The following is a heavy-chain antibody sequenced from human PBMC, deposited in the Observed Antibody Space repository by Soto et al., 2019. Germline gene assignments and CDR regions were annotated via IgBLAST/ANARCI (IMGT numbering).Heavy chain of an antibody. V-gene: IGHV3-23*01. J-gene: IGHJ4*02. CDR3: APRPLRRFDY. CDR1: GFTFRSYA. CDR2: ISGSGGST. Sequence: EVQLLESGGGLVQPGGSLRLSCAASGFTFRSYAMSWVRQAPGKGLEWVSAISGSGGSTYYADSVKGRFTISRDNSKNTLYLQMNSLRVYYTAVEYCAPRPLRRFDYWGQGPLVSVSS.